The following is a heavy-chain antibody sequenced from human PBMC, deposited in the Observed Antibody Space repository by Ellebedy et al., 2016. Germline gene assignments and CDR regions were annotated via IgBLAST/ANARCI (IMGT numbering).Heavy chain of an antibody. V-gene: IGHV1-18*01. CDR2: ISAYNGNT. CDR1: GYTFTSYG. Sequence: ASVKVSXXASGYTFTSYGISWVRQAPGQGLEWMGWISAYNGNTNYAQKFQGRVTMTRDTSTSTVYMELSSLRSEDTAVYYCARGGLYSYGYLLDYWGQGTLVTVSS. J-gene: IGHJ4*02. D-gene: IGHD5-18*01. CDR3: ARGGLYSYGYLLDY.